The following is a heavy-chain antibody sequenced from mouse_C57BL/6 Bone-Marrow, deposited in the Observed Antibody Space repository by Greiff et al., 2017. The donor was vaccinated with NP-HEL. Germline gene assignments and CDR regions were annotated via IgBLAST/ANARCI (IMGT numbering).Heavy chain of an antibody. Sequence: VQRVESGAELVKPGASVKISCKASGYAFSSYWMNWVKQRPGKGLEWIGQIYPGDGDTNYNGKFKGKATLTADTSSSTAYMQLSSLTSEDSAVYFCARSEDYDPFAYWGQGTLVTVSA. CDR1: GYAFSSYW. V-gene: IGHV1-80*01. CDR2: IYPGDGDT. J-gene: IGHJ3*01. D-gene: IGHD2-4*01. CDR3: ARSEDYDPFAY.